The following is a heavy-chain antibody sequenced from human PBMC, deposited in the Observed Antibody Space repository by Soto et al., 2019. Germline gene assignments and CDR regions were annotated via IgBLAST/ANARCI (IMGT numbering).Heavy chain of an antibody. D-gene: IGHD3-22*01. CDR2: ISYDGSNK. Sequence: LRLSCAASGFTFSSYAMHWVRQAPGKGLEWVAVISYDGSNKYYADSVKGRFTISRDNSKNTLYLQMNSLRAEDTAVYYCARDEMKYYYDSSGYCPRNYFDYWGQGTLVTVSS. CDR1: GFTFSSYA. CDR3: ARDEMKYYYDSSGYCPRNYFDY. J-gene: IGHJ4*02. V-gene: IGHV3-30-3*01.